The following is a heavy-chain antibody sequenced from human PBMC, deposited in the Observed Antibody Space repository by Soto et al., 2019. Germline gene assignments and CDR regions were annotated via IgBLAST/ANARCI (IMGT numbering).Heavy chain of an antibody. CDR3: ARERYGDYGRGAFDI. V-gene: IGHV6-1*01. D-gene: IGHD4-17*01. CDR1: ADSVSSNSAA. CDR2: TYYRSKWYN. Sequence: SQTLSLPCAISADSVSSNSAAWNWIRQSPSRGLEWLGRTYYRSKWYNDYAVSVKSRVTIDPDTSKNQFSLQLNSVTPEDAALYYCARERYGDYGRGAFDIWGQGTMVTVSS. J-gene: IGHJ3*02.